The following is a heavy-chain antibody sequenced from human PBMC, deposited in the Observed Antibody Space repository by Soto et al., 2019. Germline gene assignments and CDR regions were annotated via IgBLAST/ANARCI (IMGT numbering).Heavy chain of an antibody. D-gene: IGHD6-19*01. CDR1: GFTFSSYA. J-gene: IGHJ4*02. Sequence: EVQLLESGGGLVQPGGSLRLSCAASGFTFSSYAMSWVRQAPGKGLEWVSAISGSGGSTYYADSVKGRFTISRDNSKNTPYLQMNSLRAEDTAVYYCAKAGWDGYSSGWYGGDYFDYWGQGTLVTVSS. CDR2: ISGSGGST. CDR3: AKAGWDGYSSGWYGGDYFDY. V-gene: IGHV3-23*01.